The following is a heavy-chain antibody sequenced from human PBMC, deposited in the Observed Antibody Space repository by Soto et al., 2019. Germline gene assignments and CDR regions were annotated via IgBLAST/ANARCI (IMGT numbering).Heavy chain of an antibody. Sequence: SVKVSCKASGGTFSSYAISWVRQAPGQGLEWMGGIIPIFGTANYAQKFQGRVTITADESTSTAYMELSSLRSEDTAVYYCARDRIGYSSSWAYYYYYGMDVWGQGTTVTVSS. V-gene: IGHV1-69*13. CDR1: GGTFSSYA. D-gene: IGHD6-13*01. J-gene: IGHJ6*02. CDR3: ARDRIGYSSSWAYYYYYGMDV. CDR2: IIPIFGTA.